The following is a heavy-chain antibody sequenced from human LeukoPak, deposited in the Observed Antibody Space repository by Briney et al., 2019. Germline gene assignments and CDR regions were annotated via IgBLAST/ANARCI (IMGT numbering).Heavy chain of an antibody. Sequence: PSETLSLTCTVSGGSLSSGTFYWSWIRQPPGKGLEWIGYFYYTGSTHYNPSLKSRVTISADTSRNQFSLKLSSVTDADTAVYYCARYSYDLGNFCQFDFRGQGTLVTVSS. CDR3: ARYSYDLGNFCQFDF. J-gene: IGHJ4*02. CDR1: GGSLSSGTFY. D-gene: IGHD3-22*01. CDR2: FYYTGST. V-gene: IGHV4-61*01.